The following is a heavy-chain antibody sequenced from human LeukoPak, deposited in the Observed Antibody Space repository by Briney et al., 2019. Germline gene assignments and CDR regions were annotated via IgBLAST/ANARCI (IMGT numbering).Heavy chain of an antibody. D-gene: IGHD3-10*01. V-gene: IGHV4-59*08. J-gene: IGHJ6*02. CDR2: IYYSGGT. CDR1: GGSISSYY. Sequence: SETLSLTCTVSGGSISSYYWSWIRQPPGKGLEWIGYIYYSGGTNYNPSLKSRVTISVDTSKNQFSLKLSSVTAADTAVYYCARRRYYGSGSYSPHYYYGMDVWGQGTTVTVSS. CDR3: ARRRYYGSGSYSPHYYYGMDV.